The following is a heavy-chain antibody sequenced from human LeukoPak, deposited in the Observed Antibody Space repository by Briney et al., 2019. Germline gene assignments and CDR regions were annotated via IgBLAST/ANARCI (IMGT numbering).Heavy chain of an antibody. V-gene: IGHV4-4*07. Sequence: SETLSLTCTVSGGSISSYYWSWIRQPAGKGLEWIGRIYTGGSTNYNPSLKSRVTMSVDTSKNQFSLKLSSVTAADTAVYYCARDRSYYYGSGSYYQPINYYYYGMDVWGQGTTVTVSS. CDR1: GGSISSYY. CDR3: ARDRSYYYGSGSYYQPINYYYYGMDV. D-gene: IGHD3-10*01. J-gene: IGHJ6*02. CDR2: IYTGGST.